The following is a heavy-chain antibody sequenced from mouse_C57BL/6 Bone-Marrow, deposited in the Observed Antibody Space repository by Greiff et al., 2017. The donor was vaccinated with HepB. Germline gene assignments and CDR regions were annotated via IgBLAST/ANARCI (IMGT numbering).Heavy chain of an antibody. D-gene: IGHD2-1*01. Sequence: EVKLMESGGGLVKPGGSLKLSCAASGFTFSSYTMSWVRQTPEKRLEWVATISGGGGNTYYPDSVKGRFTISRDNAKNTLYLQMSSLRSEDTALYYCARHEGGNCYFDYWGQGTTLTVSS. CDR2: ISGGGGNT. CDR1: GFTFSSYT. V-gene: IGHV5-9*01. CDR3: ARHEGGNCYFDY. J-gene: IGHJ2*01.